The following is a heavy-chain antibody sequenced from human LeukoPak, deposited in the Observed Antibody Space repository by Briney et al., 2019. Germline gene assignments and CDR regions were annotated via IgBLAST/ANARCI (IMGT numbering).Heavy chain of an antibody. CDR1: GFTFSSYG. V-gene: IGHV3-33*01. Sequence: PGGSLRLSCAASGFTFSSYGMHWVRQAPGKGLEWVALIYYDGNKKYYADSVKGRFTISRDNSEYTAYLQMNSLRADDTAVYYCAREPEYFDYWGQGTLVTVSS. CDR2: IYYDGNKK. CDR3: AREPEYFDY. D-gene: IGHD1-14*01. J-gene: IGHJ4*02.